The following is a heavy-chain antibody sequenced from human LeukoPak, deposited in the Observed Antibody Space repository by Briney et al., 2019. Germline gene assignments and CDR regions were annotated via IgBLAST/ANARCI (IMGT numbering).Heavy chain of an antibody. D-gene: IGHD3-3*01. J-gene: IGHJ3*02. CDR2: INHSGST. Sequence: SETLSLTCAVYGGSFSGYYWSWIRQPPGKGLEWIGEINHSGSTNYNPSLKSRVTISVDTSKNQFSLKLSSVTAADTAVYYCARGRRECAFDIWGQGTMVTVSS. CDR1: GGSFSGYY. V-gene: IGHV4-34*01. CDR3: ARGRRECAFDI.